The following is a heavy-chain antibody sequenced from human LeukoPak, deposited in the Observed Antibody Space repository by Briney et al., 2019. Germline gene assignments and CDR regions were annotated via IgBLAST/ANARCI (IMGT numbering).Heavy chain of an antibody. CDR2: IIPILGIA. V-gene: IGHV1-69*04. Sequence: ASVKVSCKASGGTFSSYAISRVRQAPGQGLEWMGRIIPILGIANYAQKFQGRVTITADKSTSTAYMELSSLRSEDTAVYYCARGVWDLSIAARLEDYWGQGTLVTVSS. D-gene: IGHD6-6*01. CDR3: ARGVWDLSIAARLEDY. CDR1: GGTFSSYA. J-gene: IGHJ4*02.